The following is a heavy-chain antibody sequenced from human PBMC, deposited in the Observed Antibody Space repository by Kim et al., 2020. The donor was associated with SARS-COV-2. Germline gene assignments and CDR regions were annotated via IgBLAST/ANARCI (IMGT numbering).Heavy chain of an antibody. D-gene: IGHD2-15*01. CDR1: GFTFSTYA. Sequence: GGSLRLSCAASGFTFSTYAMSWVRQVPGKGLEWVSVICCNGGNTYYADSVKGRFTISRDNSKNTLYLQMDSLRAEDTAVYYCAKGFSGGVSCYPANDCWGQGTVVTVSS. CDR3: AKGFSGGVSCYPANDC. J-gene: IGHJ4*02. V-gene: IGHV3-23*01. CDR2: ICCNGGNT.